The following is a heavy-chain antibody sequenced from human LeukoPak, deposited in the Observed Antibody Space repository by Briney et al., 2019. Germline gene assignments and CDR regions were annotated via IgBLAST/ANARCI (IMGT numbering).Heavy chain of an antibody. CDR3: AKNWGGFDY. V-gene: IGHV3-21*04. Sequence: GGSLRLSCAASGFTFSSYSMNWVRQAPGKGLEWVSSISSSSSYIYYADSVKGRFTISRDNAKSSLYLQMNSPRVADTALYYCAKNWGGFDYWGQGTLVTVSS. CDR1: GFTFSSYS. J-gene: IGHJ4*02. D-gene: IGHD3-10*01. CDR2: ISSSSSYI.